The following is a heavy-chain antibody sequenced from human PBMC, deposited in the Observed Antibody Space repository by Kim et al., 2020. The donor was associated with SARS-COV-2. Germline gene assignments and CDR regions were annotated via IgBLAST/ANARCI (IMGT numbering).Heavy chain of an antibody. CDR1: GFTFSSYG. Sequence: GGSLRLSCAASGFTFSSYGMHWVRQAPGKGLEWVAVIWYDGSNKYYADSVKGRFTISRDNSKNTLYLQMNSLRAEDTAVYYCARGEVLKWAGQLDPWDYWGQGTLVTVSS. CDR3: ARGEVLKWAGQLDPWDY. D-gene: IGHD1-1*01. V-gene: IGHV3-33*01. J-gene: IGHJ4*02. CDR2: IWYDGSNK.